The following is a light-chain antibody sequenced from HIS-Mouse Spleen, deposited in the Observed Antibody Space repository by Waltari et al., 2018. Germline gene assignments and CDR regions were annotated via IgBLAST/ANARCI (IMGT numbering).Light chain of an antibody. CDR3: CSYAGSSTWV. CDR2: EGS. Sequence: QSVLSQPPSVSAAPGHRVTISSTASRSKIRPVYDVHWYQKLPGTAPKPMIYEGSKRPSGVSNRFSGSKSGNTASLTISGLQAEDEADYYCCSYAGSSTWVFGGGTKLTVL. V-gene: IGLV1-40*01. CDR1: RSKIRPVYD. J-gene: IGLJ3*02.